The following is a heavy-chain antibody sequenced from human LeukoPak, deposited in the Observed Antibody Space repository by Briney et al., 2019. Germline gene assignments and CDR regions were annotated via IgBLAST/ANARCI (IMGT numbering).Heavy chain of an antibody. CDR2: ISYDGSNK. CDR3: ARDSSPYYYGSGSHDY. D-gene: IGHD3-10*01. Sequence: GGSLRLSCAASGFTFSSYAMHWVRQAPGRGLEWVAVISYDGSNKYYADSVKGRFTISRDNSKNTLYLQMNSLRAEDTAVYYCARDSSPYYYGSGSHDYWGQGTLVTVSS. CDR1: GFTFSSYA. V-gene: IGHV3-30*04. J-gene: IGHJ4*02.